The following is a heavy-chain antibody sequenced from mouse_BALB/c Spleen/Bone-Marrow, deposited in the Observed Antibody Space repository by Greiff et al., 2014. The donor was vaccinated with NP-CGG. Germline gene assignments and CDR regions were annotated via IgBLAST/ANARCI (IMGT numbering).Heavy chain of an antibody. CDR3: TRGLRAWFAY. CDR2: INPSNGGT. CDR1: GYTFTSYY. D-gene: IGHD3-1*01. Sequence: VQLQQSGAELVKPGASVKLSCKASGYTFTSYYMYWVKQRPGQGLEWIGGINPSNGGTNFNGKFKSKATLTVDKSSSTAYMQLSSLTSEDSEVYYCTRGLRAWFAYWGQGTLVTVSA. J-gene: IGHJ3*01. V-gene: IGHV1S81*02.